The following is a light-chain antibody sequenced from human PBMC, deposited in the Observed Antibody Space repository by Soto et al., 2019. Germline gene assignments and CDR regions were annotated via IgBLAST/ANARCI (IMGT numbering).Light chain of an antibody. Sequence: EIVMTQSPATLSVSPGERATLSCRASQSVSSNLAWYQQKPGQAPRLLIYGASTRATGVPARFSGSGSGTEFTLTISSLHSEDFAVYYCQQYSAWPLSFGGGTKVKIK. CDR3: QQYSAWPLS. CDR1: QSVSSN. CDR2: GAS. V-gene: IGKV3-15*01. J-gene: IGKJ4*01.